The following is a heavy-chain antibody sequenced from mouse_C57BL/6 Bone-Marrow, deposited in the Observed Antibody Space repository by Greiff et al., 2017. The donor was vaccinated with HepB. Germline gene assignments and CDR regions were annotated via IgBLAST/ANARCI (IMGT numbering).Heavy chain of an antibody. D-gene: IGHD2-3*01. Sequence: QVHVKQPGAELVKPGASVKMSCKASGYTFTSYWITWVKQRPGQGLEWIGDIYPGSGSTNYNEKFKSKATLTVDTSSSTAYMQLSSLTSEDSAVYYCARGLLLQFDYWGQGTTLTVSS. CDR1: GYTFTSYW. J-gene: IGHJ2*01. V-gene: IGHV1-55*01. CDR2: IYPGSGST. CDR3: ARGLLLQFDY.